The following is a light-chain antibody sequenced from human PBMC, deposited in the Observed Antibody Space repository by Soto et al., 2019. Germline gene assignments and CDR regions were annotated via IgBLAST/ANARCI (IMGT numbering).Light chain of an antibody. J-gene: IGKJ1*01. CDR3: QQGYSTTWT. CDR2: AIS. Sequence: DIQMTQSPSSLSASVGDRVTITCRASQSVTTYLHWYQQKAGEAPKLLIYAISNLQSGVSSRFSGSGSGTDFSLTINTLKNEDFATYDCQQGYSTTWTFGQGTKVDIK. CDR1: QSVTTY. V-gene: IGKV1-39*01.